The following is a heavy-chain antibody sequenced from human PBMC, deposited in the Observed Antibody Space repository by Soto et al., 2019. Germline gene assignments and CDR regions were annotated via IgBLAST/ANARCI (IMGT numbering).Heavy chain of an antibody. D-gene: IGHD5-12*01. V-gene: IGHV1-69*13. CDR2: IIPIFGTA. Sequence: GASVKVSCKASGGTFSSYAISWVRQAPGQGLEWMGGIIPIFGTANYAQKFQGRVTITADESTSTAYMELSSLRSEDTAVYYCARVRGYSGSQALYYYYGMDVWGQGTTVTVSS. J-gene: IGHJ6*02. CDR3: ARVRGYSGSQALYYYYGMDV. CDR1: GGTFSSYA.